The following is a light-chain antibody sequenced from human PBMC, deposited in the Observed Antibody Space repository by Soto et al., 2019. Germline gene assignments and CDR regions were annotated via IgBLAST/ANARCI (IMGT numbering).Light chain of an antibody. CDR2: DAS. J-gene: IGKJ1*01. CDR1: HSINDW. CDR3: QQKHGFG. V-gene: IGKV1-5*01. Sequence: DNPLTQSPSSLSASVGDRVTITCRARHSINDWLAWYQQKPGKAPKLLIYDASSLESGVPSRFSGGGSGTEFSLIINGLQPEDFETYYCQQKHGFGFGQGTKVEIE.